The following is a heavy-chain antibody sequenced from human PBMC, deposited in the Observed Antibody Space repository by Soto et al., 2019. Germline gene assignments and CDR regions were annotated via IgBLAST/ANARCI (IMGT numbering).Heavy chain of an antibody. Sequence: ASVKVSCKASGYTFTSYGISWVRQAPGQGLEWMGWISAYNGNTNYAQKLQGRVTMTTDTSTSTAYMELRSLRSDDTAVYYCARDSDYKYCSSTSCSRNYYYYYMDVWGKGTTVTVSS. D-gene: IGHD2-2*01. CDR3: ARDSDYKYCSSTSCSRNYYYYYMDV. J-gene: IGHJ6*03. V-gene: IGHV1-18*01. CDR1: GYTFTSYG. CDR2: ISAYNGNT.